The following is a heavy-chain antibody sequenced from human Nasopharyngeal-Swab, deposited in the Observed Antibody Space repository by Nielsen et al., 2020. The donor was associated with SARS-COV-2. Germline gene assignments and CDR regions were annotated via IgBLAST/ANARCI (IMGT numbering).Heavy chain of an antibody. V-gene: IGHV3-30*18. CDR1: GFTFSSYG. J-gene: IGHJ6*02. CDR2: ISYDGSNK. D-gene: IGHD3-10*01. Sequence: GESLKISCAASGFTFSSYGMHWVRQAPGKGLEWEAVISYDGSNKYYADSVKGRFTISGDNSKNTLYLQMNSLRAEDTAVYYCAKEPGVLWFGELFSYGMDVWGQGTTVTVSS. CDR3: AKEPGVLWFGELFSYGMDV.